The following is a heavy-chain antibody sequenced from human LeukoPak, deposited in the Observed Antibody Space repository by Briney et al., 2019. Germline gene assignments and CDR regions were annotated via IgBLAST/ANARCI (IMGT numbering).Heavy chain of an antibody. CDR1: GFTSTAHY. V-gene: IGHV3-72*01. D-gene: IGHD3-3*02. Sequence: GGSLRLSCAASGFTSTAHYMDWVRQSPGKGLEWVGRTKDKPSSYITDYAASVRGRFTISRDVSKNSVYLQMNDLKTDDTAVYYCVTWHFGIASYWGQGTLVTVSS. CDR2: TKDKPSSYIT. CDR3: VTWHFGIASY. J-gene: IGHJ4*02.